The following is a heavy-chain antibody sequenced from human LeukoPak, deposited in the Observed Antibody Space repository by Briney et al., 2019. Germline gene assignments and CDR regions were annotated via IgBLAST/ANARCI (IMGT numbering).Heavy chain of an antibody. CDR2: VNAYNVHT. CDR1: GYTFSTHG. CDR3: ARDHTAATGDY. D-gene: IGHD6-13*01. V-gene: IGHV1-18*04. Sequence: ASVKVSCKAPGYTFSTHGINWVRQAPGQGLEWMGWVNAYNVHTNYAQNLQGRVTMTTDTSTSTAYMELRGLRSNDTAVYYCARDHTAATGDYWGQGTLVTVSS. J-gene: IGHJ4*02.